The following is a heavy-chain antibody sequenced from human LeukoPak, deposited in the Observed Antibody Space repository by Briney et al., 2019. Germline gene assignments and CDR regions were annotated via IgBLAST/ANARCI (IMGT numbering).Heavy chain of an antibody. J-gene: IGHJ6*03. V-gene: IGHV4-34*01. Sequence: PSGTLSLTCAVYGGSFSGYYWSWIRQPPGKGLEWFGEINHSGSTNYNPSLKSRVTISVDTSKSQFSMKLSSVTAADTAVYYCARGRNYGHYYYYMDVWGKGTTVTVSS. CDR2: INHSGST. CDR1: GGSFSGYY. CDR3: ARGRNYGHYYYYMDV. D-gene: IGHD3-16*01.